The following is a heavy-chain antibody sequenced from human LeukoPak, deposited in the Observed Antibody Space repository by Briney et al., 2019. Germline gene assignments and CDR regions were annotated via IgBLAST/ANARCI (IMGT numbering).Heavy chain of an antibody. CDR1: GYTFTSYY. CDR3: ARGGPVTMIWGVIDY. J-gene: IGHJ4*02. Sequence: ASVKVSCKASGYTFTSYYMHWVRQAPGQGLEWMGIINPSGGSTSYAQKFQGRVTMTRDTSTSTVYMELSSLRSDDTAVYYCARGGPVTMIWGVIDYWGQGTLVTVS. CDR2: INPSGGST. D-gene: IGHD3-10*01. V-gene: IGHV1-46*01.